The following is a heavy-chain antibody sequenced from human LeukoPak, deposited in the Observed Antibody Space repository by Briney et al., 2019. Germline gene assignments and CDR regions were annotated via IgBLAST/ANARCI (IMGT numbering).Heavy chain of an antibody. J-gene: IGHJ4*02. V-gene: IGHV3-23*01. CDR1: GFTFSSYA. Sequence: GGSLRLSCAASGFTFSSYAMSWVRQAPGKGLEWVSAISGSGGSTYYADSVKGRFAISRDNSKNTLYLQMNSLRAEDTAVYYCAKTALGYYYDSSGTSLDYWGQGTLVTVSS. CDR3: AKTALGYYYDSSGTSLDY. D-gene: IGHD3-22*01. CDR2: ISGSGGST.